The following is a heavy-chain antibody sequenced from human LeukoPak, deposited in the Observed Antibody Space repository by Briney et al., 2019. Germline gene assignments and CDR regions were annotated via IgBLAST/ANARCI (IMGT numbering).Heavy chain of an antibody. J-gene: IGHJ4*02. Sequence: ASVKVSCKASGYTFTGYYMHWLRQAPGQGLEWMGWINPNSGGTDYAQKFQGRVTMTRDTSITTAYMELSRLRSDDTAVYYCARGTGEGYTYGRYYFDYWGQGTLVTVSS. CDR3: ARGTGEGYTYGRYYFDY. CDR2: INPNSGGT. D-gene: IGHD5-18*01. V-gene: IGHV1-2*02. CDR1: GYTFTGYY.